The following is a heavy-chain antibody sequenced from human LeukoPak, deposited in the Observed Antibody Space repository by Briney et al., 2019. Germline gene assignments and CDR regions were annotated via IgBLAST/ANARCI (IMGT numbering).Heavy chain of an antibody. D-gene: IGHD6-13*01. CDR2: IYYSGST. J-gene: IGHJ5*02. CDR3: ARVLSSSFNWFDP. V-gene: IGHV4-59*01. CDR1: GGSISSYY. Sequence: SETLSLTCTVSGGSISSYYWSWIRQPPGKGLEWIGYIYYSGSTNYNPSLKSRVTISVDTSKNQFSLNLSSVTAADTAVYYCARVLSSSFNWFDPWGQGTLVTVSS.